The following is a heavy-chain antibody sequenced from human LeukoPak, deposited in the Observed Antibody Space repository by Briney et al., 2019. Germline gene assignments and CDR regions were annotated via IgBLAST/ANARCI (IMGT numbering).Heavy chain of an antibody. CDR2: IRSKANSYAT. Sequence: GGSLRLSCAASGFTFSGSAMHWVRQASGKGLEWVGRIRSKANSYATAYAASVKGRFTISRDDSKNTAYLQMSSLKTEDTAVYYCTSPPPRITMVRGVISDYWGQGTLVTVSS. D-gene: IGHD3-10*01. V-gene: IGHV3-73*01. CDR1: GFTFSGSA. CDR3: TSPPPRITMVRGVISDY. J-gene: IGHJ4*02.